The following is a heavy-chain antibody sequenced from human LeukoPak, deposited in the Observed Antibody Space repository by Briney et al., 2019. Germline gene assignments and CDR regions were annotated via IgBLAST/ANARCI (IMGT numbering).Heavy chain of an antibody. CDR1: GGSISSGSYY. Sequence: PSQTLSLTCTVSGGSISSGSYYWSWIRQPAGKALEWIGRIYTSGSTNYNPSLKSRVTISVDTSKNQFSLKLSSVTAADTAVYYCAREWGDYYYYYYMDVWGKGTTVTVSS. V-gene: IGHV4-61*02. CDR2: IYTSGST. CDR3: AREWGDYYYYYYMDV. D-gene: IGHD3-16*01. J-gene: IGHJ6*03.